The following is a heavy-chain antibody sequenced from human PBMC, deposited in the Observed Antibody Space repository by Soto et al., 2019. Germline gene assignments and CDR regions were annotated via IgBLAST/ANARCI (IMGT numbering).Heavy chain of an antibody. CDR3: AKGIGGWFLGHDAFDI. CDR2: ISGSGGST. D-gene: IGHD6-19*01. J-gene: IGHJ3*02. CDR1: GFTFSSYA. Sequence: GGSLRLSCAASGFTFSSYAMSWVRQAPGKGLEWVSAISGSGGSTYYADSVKGRFTISRDNSKNTLYLQMNSLRAEDTAVYYCAKGIGGWFLGHDAFDIWGQGTMVTVSS. V-gene: IGHV3-23*01.